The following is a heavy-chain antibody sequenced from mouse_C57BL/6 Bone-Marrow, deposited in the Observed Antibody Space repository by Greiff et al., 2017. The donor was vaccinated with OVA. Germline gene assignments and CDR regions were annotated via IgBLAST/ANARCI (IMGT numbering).Heavy chain of an antibody. D-gene: IGHD1-1*01. V-gene: IGHV8-8*01. CDR3: ARIANYDYYGRAWFAY. J-gene: IGHJ3*01. CDR1: GFSLSTFGMG. CDR2: IWWDDDK. Sequence: QVTLKESGPGILQPSQTLSLTCSFSGFSLSTFGMGVGWIRQPSGKGLEWLAHIWWDDDKYYNPALKSRLTISKDTSKNQVFLKIANVDTADTATYYCARIANYDYYGRAWFAYWGQGTRVTVSA.